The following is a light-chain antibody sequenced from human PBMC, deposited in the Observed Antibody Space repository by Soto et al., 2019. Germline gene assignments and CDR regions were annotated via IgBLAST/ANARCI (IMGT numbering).Light chain of an antibody. CDR1: SSDVGGYNY. CDR2: DVT. Sequence: QSVLTQPASVSGSPGQSITISCTGTSSDVGGYNYVSWYQQHPVKAPKLMIYDVTNRPSGVSDRFSGSKSGNTASLTISGLQAEDEADYYCSSHTSSRTLVFGTGTKVTVL. CDR3: SSHTSSRTLV. V-gene: IGLV2-14*01. J-gene: IGLJ1*01.